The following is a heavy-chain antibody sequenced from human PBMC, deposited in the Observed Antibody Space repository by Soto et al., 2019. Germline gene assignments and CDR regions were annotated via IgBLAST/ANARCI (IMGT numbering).Heavy chain of an antibody. CDR3: ARDFYGGSFFDY. Sequence: PSETLSLTCTVTGGSISSGGYYWSWIRQHPGKGLEWIGYTSYIGSTYYTPSLKSRITILVDTSKNQFSLNLRSVTAADTAVYYCARDFYGGSFFDYWGQGTLVTVSS. J-gene: IGHJ4*02. D-gene: IGHD4-17*01. V-gene: IGHV4-31*03. CDR2: TSYIGST. CDR1: GGSISSGGYY.